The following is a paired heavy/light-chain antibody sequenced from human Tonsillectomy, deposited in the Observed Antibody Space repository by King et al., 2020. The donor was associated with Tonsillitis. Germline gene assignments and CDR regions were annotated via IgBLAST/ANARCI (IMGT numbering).Light chain of an antibody. CDR3: QHYDNLFSIT. V-gene: IGKV1-33*01. CDR1: QDISDY. Sequence: DIQMTQSPSSLSASVGDRVTITCQASQDISDYLNWYQQKPGKVPKLLIYDASNLETGVPSRFSGSGSGTDFTFTISSLQPEDIATYYCQHYDNLFSITFGQGTRLEIK. J-gene: IGKJ5*01. CDR2: DAS.
Heavy chain of an antibody. V-gene: IGHV3-15*07. Sequence: EVQLVESGGGLVKPGGSLRLSCAASGFTFSNAWMNWVRQAPGKGLEWVGRIKVKTDGGTTDYAAPVKGRFTISRDDSKKTLYLQMDSLKTEDTAVYYCVTGLLWFGDLIFHDYWGQGTLVTVSS. J-gene: IGHJ4*02. CDR2: IKVKTDGGTT. D-gene: IGHD3-10*01. CDR3: VTGLLWFGDLIFHDY. CDR1: GFTFSNAW.